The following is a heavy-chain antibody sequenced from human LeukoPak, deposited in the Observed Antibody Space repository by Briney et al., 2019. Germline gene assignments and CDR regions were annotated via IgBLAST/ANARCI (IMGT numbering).Heavy chain of an antibody. J-gene: IGHJ3*02. Sequence: ASVKVSCKASGYTFTSYGISWVRQAPGQGLEWMGWISAYNGNTNYAQKLQGRVTMTTDTSTSTAYMELRSLRSDGTAVYYCARKRYCSGGSCYNAFDIWGQGTMVTVSS. CDR2: ISAYNGNT. CDR3: ARKRYCSGGSCYNAFDI. CDR1: GYTFTSYG. V-gene: IGHV1-18*01. D-gene: IGHD2-15*01.